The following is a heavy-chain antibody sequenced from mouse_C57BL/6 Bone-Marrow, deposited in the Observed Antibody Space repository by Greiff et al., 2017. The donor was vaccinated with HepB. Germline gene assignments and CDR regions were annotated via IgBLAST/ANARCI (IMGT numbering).Heavy chain of an antibody. J-gene: IGHJ1*03. Sequence: QVQLQQPGAELVMPGASVKLSCKASGYTFTSYWMHWVKQRPGQGLEWIGEIDPSDSYTNYNQKFKGKSTLTVDKSSITAYMQLSSLTSEDSAVYYCARITTVVRWYFDVGGTGTTVTVSS. CDR1: GYTFTSYW. CDR2: IDPSDSYT. D-gene: IGHD1-1*01. V-gene: IGHV1-69*01. CDR3: ARITTVVRWYFDV.